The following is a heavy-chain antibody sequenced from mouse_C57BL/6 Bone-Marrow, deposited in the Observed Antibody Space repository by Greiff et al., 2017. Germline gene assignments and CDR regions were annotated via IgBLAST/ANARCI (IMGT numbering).Heavy chain of an antibody. Sequence: EVQLQQSGAELVRPGASVKLSCTASGFNIKDDYMHWVKQRPEQGLEWIGWIDPENGDTEYASKFQGKATITADTSSNTAYLHLSRLTSEDTAVYYCTTYYYGSSGWGQGTTLTVSS. CDR1: GFNIKDDY. D-gene: IGHD1-1*01. CDR2: IDPENGDT. V-gene: IGHV14-4*01. J-gene: IGHJ2*01. CDR3: TTYYYGSSG.